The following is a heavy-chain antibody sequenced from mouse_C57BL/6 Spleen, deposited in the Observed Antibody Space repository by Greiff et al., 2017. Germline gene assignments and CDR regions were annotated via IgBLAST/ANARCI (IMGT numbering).Heavy chain of an antibody. CDR1: GFNIKDYY. Sequence: EVKLQESGAELVKPGASVKLSCTASGFNIKDYYMHWVKQRTEQGLEWIGRIDPEDGETKYAPKFQGKDTITADTSSNTAYLQLSSLTSEDTAVYYCAIYYGSSYENYAMDYWGQGTSVTVSS. CDR3: AIYYGSSYENYAMDY. CDR2: IDPEDGET. D-gene: IGHD1-1*01. V-gene: IGHV14-2*01. J-gene: IGHJ4*01.